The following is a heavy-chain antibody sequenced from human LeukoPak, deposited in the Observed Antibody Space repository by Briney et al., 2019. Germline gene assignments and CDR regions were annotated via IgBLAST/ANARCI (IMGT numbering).Heavy chain of an antibody. D-gene: IGHD6-19*01. CDR3: AGSYSSGWYYYYYGIDV. CDR2: ISSSGSTI. Sequence: GGSLRLSCAASGFTFSDYYMSWNRQAPGKGLEWVSYISSSGSTIYYADSVKGRFTISRDNAKNSLYLQMNSLRAEDTAVYYCAGSYSSGWYYYYYGIDVWGQGTTVTVSS. J-gene: IGHJ6*02. CDR1: GFTFSDYY. V-gene: IGHV3-11*01.